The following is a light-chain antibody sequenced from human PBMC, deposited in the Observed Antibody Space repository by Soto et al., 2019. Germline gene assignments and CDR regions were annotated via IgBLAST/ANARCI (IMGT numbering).Light chain of an antibody. CDR3: QQRTNWPPT. CDR1: QSVRND. Sequence: EIVLTQSPATLSLSPGERATLSCRASQSVRNDLVWYHQKPGQAPRVLIYSASNRATGIPARVSGSGSGTDFTITISSLEPEDFAVYYCQQRTNWPPTFGGGTKVEMK. CDR2: SAS. V-gene: IGKV3-11*01. J-gene: IGKJ4*01.